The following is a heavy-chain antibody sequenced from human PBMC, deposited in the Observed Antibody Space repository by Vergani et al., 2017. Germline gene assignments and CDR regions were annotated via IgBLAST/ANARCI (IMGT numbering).Heavy chain of an antibody. D-gene: IGHD3-16*01. CDR1: GYSISRGYY. CDR3: ARQFWVSQGVGAFET. V-gene: IGHV4-38-2*02. Sequence: QVQLQESGPGLVKPSETLSLTCSVSGYSISRGYYWGWIRQPPGKGLEWIATVFHRGSAYYNPSRRRRVTISVETSNNQFSLRLTTLTAADTAVYYCARQFWVSQGVGAFETWGRGTEVSVSS. CDR2: VFHRGSA. J-gene: IGHJ3*02.